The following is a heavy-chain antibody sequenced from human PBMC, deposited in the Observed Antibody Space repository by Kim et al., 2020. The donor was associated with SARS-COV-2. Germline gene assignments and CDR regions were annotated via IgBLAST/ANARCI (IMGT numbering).Heavy chain of an antibody. CDR2: IYHSGST. J-gene: IGHJ4*02. V-gene: IGHV4-38-2*02. CDR1: GYSISSGYY. CDR3: AREGGSYRFDY. Sequence: SETLSLTCTVSGYSISSGYYWGWIRQPPGKGLEWIGSIYHSGSTYYNPSLKSRVTISVDTSKNQFSLKLSSVTAADTAVYYCAREGGSYRFDYWGQGTLVTVSS. D-gene: IGHD1-26*01.